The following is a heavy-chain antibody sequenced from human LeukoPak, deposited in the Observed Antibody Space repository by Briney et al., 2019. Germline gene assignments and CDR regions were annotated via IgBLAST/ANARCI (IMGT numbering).Heavy chain of an antibody. D-gene: IGHD2-2*01. V-gene: IGHV4-39*01. J-gene: IGHJ4*02. CDR1: GGSISSSTYY. Sequence: SETLSLTCTVSGGSISSSTYYWGWIRQPPGKGLEWIGSLYYRGNSYDTPSLKSRVTISVDTSNNQVSLKVTSVTAADTAVYYCVVGTSCKIVDQFDLWGQGTLVTVSS. CDR2: LYYRGNS. CDR3: VVGTSCKIVDQFDL.